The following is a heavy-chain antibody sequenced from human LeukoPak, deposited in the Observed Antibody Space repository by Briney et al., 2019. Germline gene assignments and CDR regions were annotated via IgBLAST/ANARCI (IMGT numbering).Heavy chain of an antibody. D-gene: IGHD6-13*01. Sequence: SVKVSCKASGGTFSSYAIGWVRQAPGQGLEWMGGIIPIFGTANYAQKFQGGVTITADKSTSTAYMELSSLRSEDTAVYYCARGRAAAAAEYYYYYYMDVWGKGTTVTVSS. J-gene: IGHJ6*03. V-gene: IGHV1-69*06. CDR1: GGTFSSYA. CDR3: ARGRAAAAAEYYYYYYMDV. CDR2: IIPIFGTA.